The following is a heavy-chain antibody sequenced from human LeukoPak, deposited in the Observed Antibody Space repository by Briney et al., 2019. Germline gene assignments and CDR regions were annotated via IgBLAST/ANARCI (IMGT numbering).Heavy chain of an antibody. CDR1: GDSISSVDY. CDR3: ARHRGLWNDGQNWFDP. J-gene: IGHJ5*02. CDR2: IQTSGST. V-gene: IGHV4-4*08. D-gene: IGHD1-1*01. Sequence: SETLSLTCTVSGDSISSVDYWSWIRQPPGKGLEWIGYIQTSGSTVYNPSLKSRVTMSADASKTQFSLRLSSVTAADTAVYYRARHRGLWNDGQNWFDPWGQGTLVTVSS.